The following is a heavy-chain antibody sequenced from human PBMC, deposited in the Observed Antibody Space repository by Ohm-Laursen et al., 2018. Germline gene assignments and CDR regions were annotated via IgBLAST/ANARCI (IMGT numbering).Heavy chain of an antibody. CDR3: ARALGGYPISYYYGMDV. CDR2: IYYSGST. CDR1: GGSFSGYY. Sequence: GTLSLTCDVYGGSFSGYYWSWIRQPPGKGLEWIGYIYYSGSTNYNPSLKSRVTISVDTSKNQFSLKLSSVTAADTAVYYCARALGGYPISYYYGMDVWGQGTTVTVSS. D-gene: IGHD7-27*01. J-gene: IGHJ6*02. V-gene: IGHV4-59*01.